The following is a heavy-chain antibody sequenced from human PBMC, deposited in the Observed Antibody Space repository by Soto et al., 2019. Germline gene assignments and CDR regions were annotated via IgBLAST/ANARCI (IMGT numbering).Heavy chain of an antibody. CDR2: IYSGGST. V-gene: IGHV3-66*01. J-gene: IGHJ4*02. CDR3: AREAGDY. Sequence: EVQLVESGGGLVQPGGSLRLSCAAAGLTVSSNYMSWVRQAPGKGLEWVSVIYSGGSTYYADSVRGRFTISRDNSKNTLYLQINSLRAEDTAVYYCAREAGDYWGQGTLVTVSS. CDR1: GLTVSSNY.